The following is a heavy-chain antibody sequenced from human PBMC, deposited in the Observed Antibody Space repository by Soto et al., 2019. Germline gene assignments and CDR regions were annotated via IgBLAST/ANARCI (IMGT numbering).Heavy chain of an antibody. V-gene: IGHV4-30-4*01. D-gene: IGHD1-7*01. Sequence: SETLSLTCTVSGGSISSGDYYWSWIRQPPGKGLEWIGYIYYSGSTYYNPSLKSRVTISVDTSKNQFSLKLSSVTAADTAVYYCASSWNYSPNDAFGIWGQGTMVT. CDR3: ASSWNYSPNDAFGI. CDR2: IYYSGST. J-gene: IGHJ3*02. CDR1: GGSISSGDYY.